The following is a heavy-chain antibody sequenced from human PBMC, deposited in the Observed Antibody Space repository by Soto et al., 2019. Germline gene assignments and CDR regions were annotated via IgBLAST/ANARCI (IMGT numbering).Heavy chain of an antibody. D-gene: IGHD6-13*01. Sequence: QVQLVQSGAEVKKPGSSVKVSCKASGGTFGIYAITWVRQAPGQGLEWMGGIIAFSDIVNYTQKLQGRVTITADKSTSTAYLDLSRLRSDDTAVYYCARSLYSSSWYHSGNSYYYYGMDVWGQGTTVTVSS. V-gene: IGHV1-69*14. CDR3: ARSLYSSSWYHSGNSYYYYGMDV. CDR2: IIAFSDIV. J-gene: IGHJ6*02. CDR1: GGTFGIYA.